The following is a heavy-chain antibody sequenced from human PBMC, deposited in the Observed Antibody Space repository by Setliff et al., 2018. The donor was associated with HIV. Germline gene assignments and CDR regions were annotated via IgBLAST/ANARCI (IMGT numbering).Heavy chain of an antibody. J-gene: IGHJ1*01. D-gene: IGHD2-21*02. CDR1: GGSINSDNYY. Sequence: PSETLSLTCSVSGGSINSDNYYWGWIRQAPGKGLEWIGSIYYSGTTYYNPSLRGRVTISVDRSRNQFSLTLNSVTAAGTATYYCASRGIVVVTMSMPDEFFVHWGHGTLVTV. CDR2: IYYSGTT. V-gene: IGHV4-39*01. CDR3: ASRGIVVVTMSMPDEFFVH.